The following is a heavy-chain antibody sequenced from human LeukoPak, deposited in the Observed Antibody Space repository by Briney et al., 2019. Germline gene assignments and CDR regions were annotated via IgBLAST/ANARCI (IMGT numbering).Heavy chain of an antibody. D-gene: IGHD3-22*01. CDR3: ARVRSSYYYESSGYYHYDAFDI. CDR1: GFTFSSYS. V-gene: IGHV3-48*04. CDR2: ISSSSSTI. J-gene: IGHJ3*02. Sequence: GGSLRLSCAASGFTFSSYSMNWVRQAPGKGLEWVSYISSSSSTIYYADSVKGRFTISRDNAKNPLYLQMNSLRAEDTAVYYCARVRSSYYYESSGYYHYDAFDIWGQGTMVTVSS.